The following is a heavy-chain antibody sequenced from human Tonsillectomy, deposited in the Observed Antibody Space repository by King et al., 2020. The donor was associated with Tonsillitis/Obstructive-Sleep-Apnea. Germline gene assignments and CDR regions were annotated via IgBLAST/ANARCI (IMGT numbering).Heavy chain of an antibody. CDR1: GFTFSSYA. V-gene: IGHV3-23*04. J-gene: IGHJ6*03. CDR2: ISGSGSIT. CDR3: AKPPLGPYYYYYMDV. Sequence: VQLVESGGGLVQPGGSLRLSCAASGFTFSSYAMSWVRQSPGKGLEWVSGISGSGSITYYADSVKGRFTISRDNSMNTVYLQMNSLRVEDTAVYYCAKPPLGPYYYYYMDVWGKGTTVTVSS. D-gene: IGHD3-16*01.